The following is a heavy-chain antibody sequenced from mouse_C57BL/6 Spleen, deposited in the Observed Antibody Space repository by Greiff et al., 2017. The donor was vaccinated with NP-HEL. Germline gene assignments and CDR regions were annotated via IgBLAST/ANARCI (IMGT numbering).Heavy chain of an antibody. CDR1: GYTFTSYW. D-gene: IGHD2-1*01. CDR3: ARRGNYADY. J-gene: IGHJ2*01. CDR2: IDPSDSYT. Sequence: VQLQQPGAELVMPGASVKLSCKASGYTFTSYWMHWVKQRPGQGLEWIGEIDPSDSYTNYNQKFKGKTTLTVDKSSSTAYMQLSSLTSEDSAVYYCARRGNYADYWGQGTTLTVSS. V-gene: IGHV1-69*01.